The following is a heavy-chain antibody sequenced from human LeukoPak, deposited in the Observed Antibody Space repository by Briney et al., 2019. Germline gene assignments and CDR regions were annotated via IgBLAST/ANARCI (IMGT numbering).Heavy chain of an antibody. J-gene: IGHJ4*02. V-gene: IGHV4-39*02. CDR2: MYYRGTT. D-gene: IGHD2-21*01. CDR3: AREYSRSVVAGSRPDL. CDR1: GGSISSSSYH. Sequence: PSETLSLTCSVSGGSISSSSYHWGWIRQSPGKGLEWIGSMYYRGTTYANSSLKSRLTLSIDTSNNHFSLKLTSVTAADTAVYFCAREYSRSVVAGSRPDLWGQGLLVTVSS.